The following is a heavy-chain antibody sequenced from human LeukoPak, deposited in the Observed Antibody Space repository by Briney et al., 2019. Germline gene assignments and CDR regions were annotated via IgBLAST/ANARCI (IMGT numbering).Heavy chain of an antibody. CDR2: ISGSGGST. CDR1: GFTFSSYA. J-gene: IGHJ6*03. Sequence: PGGSLRLSCAASGFTFSSYAMSWVRQAPGKGLEWVSAISGSGGSTYYADSVKGRFTISRDNSKNTLYLQMNSLRAEDTAVYYCAKVYIVVVPAAGMRGRGDMDVWGKGTTVTVSS. D-gene: IGHD2-2*01. V-gene: IGHV3-23*01. CDR3: AKVYIVVVPAAGMRGRGDMDV.